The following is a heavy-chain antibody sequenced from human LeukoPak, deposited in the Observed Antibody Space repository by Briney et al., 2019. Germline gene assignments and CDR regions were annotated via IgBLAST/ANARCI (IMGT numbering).Heavy chain of an antibody. D-gene: IGHD6-19*01. V-gene: IGHV3-23*01. Sequence: GGSQRLFCAASRFTFNSYAMSWVRHAPGKGLEWVTHIIGSGGSTSYADSVKGRFAISRENTKISLYLQMNSLRAEDTAVYYCAKVVAVAGTGDPGFDYWGQGTLVTVSS. CDR1: RFTFNSYA. J-gene: IGHJ4*02. CDR3: AKVVAVAGTGDPGFDY. CDR2: IIGSGGST.